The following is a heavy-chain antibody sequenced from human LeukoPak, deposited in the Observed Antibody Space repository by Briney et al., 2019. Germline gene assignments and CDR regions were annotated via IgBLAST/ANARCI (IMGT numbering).Heavy chain of an antibody. CDR2: ISSSGSTI. Sequence: GGSLRLSCAAPEFTLSSFSMNWVRQAPGKGLEWVSYISSSGSTIYYADSVKGRFTISRDIVKNSLYLQMNSLRAEDTAVYYCTTDRGYSYYWGQGTLVTVSS. V-gene: IGHV3-48*01. J-gene: IGHJ4*02. CDR3: TTDRGYSYY. D-gene: IGHD6-13*01. CDR1: EFTLSSFS.